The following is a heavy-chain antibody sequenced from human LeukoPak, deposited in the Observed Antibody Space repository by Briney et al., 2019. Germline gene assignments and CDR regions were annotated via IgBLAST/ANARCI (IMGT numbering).Heavy chain of an antibody. V-gene: IGHV4-4*07. CDR1: GDSISSYY. J-gene: IGHJ4*02. Sequence: PSETLSLTCTVSGDSISSYYWSWIRQPAGKGLEWIGRFHITGSTTYNPSLKSRVSISVDTSRNQFSLKLRSVTAADTAVYYCASMAQPSGSFDRWGQGTLVTVSS. CDR3: ASMAQPSGSFDR. D-gene: IGHD3-10*01. CDR2: FHITGST.